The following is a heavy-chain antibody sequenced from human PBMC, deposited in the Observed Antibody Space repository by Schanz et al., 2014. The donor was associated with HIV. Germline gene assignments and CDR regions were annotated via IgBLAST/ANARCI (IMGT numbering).Heavy chain of an antibody. J-gene: IGHJ6*02. CDR3: AKIISGSPYYYYGLDV. V-gene: IGHV1-2*02. CDR2: INPSSGGT. D-gene: IGHD1-26*01. Sequence: QVQLVQSGAEVKKPGASVKVSCKASGYTFTGYYMHWVRQAPGQGLEWMGWINPSSGGTNYAQKFQGRVTITADKSTSTAYMELSSLRSEDTAVYYCAKIISGSPYYYYGLDVWGLGTTVTVSS. CDR1: GYTFTGYY.